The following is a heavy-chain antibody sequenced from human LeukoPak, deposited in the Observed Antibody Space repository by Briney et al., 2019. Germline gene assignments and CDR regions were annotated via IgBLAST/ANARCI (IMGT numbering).Heavy chain of an antibody. Sequence: SVKVSCKASGGTFSSYAISWVRQAPGQGLEWMGGIIPIFGTANYAQKFQGRVTITADESTSTAYTELSSLRSEDTAVYYCARDSWWEPRPNYYYYYYMDVWGKGTTVTISS. V-gene: IGHV1-69*13. CDR3: ARDSWWEPRPNYYYYYYMDV. J-gene: IGHJ6*03. CDR2: IIPIFGTA. CDR1: GGTFSSYA. D-gene: IGHD1-26*01.